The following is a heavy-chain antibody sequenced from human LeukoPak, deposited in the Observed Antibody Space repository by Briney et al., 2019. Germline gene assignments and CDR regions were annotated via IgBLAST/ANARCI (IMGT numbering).Heavy chain of an antibody. V-gene: IGHV4-39*07. J-gene: IGHJ4*02. CDR1: GGSISSSNYY. CDR3: ASALWEPLNY. D-gene: IGHD1-26*01. Sequence: SETLYLTCTVSGGSISSSNYYWGWIRQPPRKGLLWIGSIYKSWSTYFIPSLKRRVTISVDTSKSQFSLKLSSVTAADTAVYYCASALWEPLNYWGQGILVTVS. CDR2: IYKSWST.